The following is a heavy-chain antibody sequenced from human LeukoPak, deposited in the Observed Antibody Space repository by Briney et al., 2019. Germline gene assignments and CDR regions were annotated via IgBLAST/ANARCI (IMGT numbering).Heavy chain of an antibody. V-gene: IGHV3-53*01. Sequence: GGSLRLSCAASGFTVSSNYMSWIRQAPGKGLEWVSVIYSGGSTYYADSVKGRFTISRDNSKNTLYLQMNSLRAEDTAVYYCARADYSSSWYYFDYWGQGTLVTVSS. CDR2: IYSGGST. CDR3: ARADYSSSWYYFDY. D-gene: IGHD6-13*01. J-gene: IGHJ4*02. CDR1: GFTVSSNY.